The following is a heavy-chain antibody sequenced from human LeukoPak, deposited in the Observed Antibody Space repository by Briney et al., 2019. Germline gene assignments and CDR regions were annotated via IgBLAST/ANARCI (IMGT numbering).Heavy chain of an antibody. D-gene: IGHD7-27*01. CDR1: GGSISTDNYY. CDR2: IYTSGST. Sequence: NPSQTLSLTCTVSGGSISTDNYYWSWIRQPAGKGLEWIGHIYTSGSTIYNPSLKSRVTISIDTSENQFSLKLSSVTAADTAVYYCARHKLGIGGWFDPWGQGTLVTVSS. J-gene: IGHJ5*02. CDR3: ARHKLGIGGWFDP. V-gene: IGHV4-61*09.